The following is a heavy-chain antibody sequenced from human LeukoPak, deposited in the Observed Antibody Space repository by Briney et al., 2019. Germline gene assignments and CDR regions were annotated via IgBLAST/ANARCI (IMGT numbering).Heavy chain of an antibody. CDR3: ARVGYSGYDPYYFDY. CDR1: GGSISSYD. J-gene: IGHJ4*02. CDR2: IYTSGST. D-gene: IGHD5-12*01. V-gene: IGHV4-4*07. Sequence: SETVSLTCTVSGGSISSYDWSWIRQPAGKGLEWIGRIYTSGSTNYNPSLKSRVTMSVDTSKNQFSLKLSSVTAADTAVYYCARVGYSGYDPYYFDYWGQGTLVTVSS.